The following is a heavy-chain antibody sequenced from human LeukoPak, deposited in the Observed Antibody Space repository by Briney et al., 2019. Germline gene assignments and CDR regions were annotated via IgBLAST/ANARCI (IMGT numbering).Heavy chain of an antibody. CDR1: GFTFRSYG. J-gene: IGHJ4*02. CDR3: EREVWGWYTYVY. D-gene: IGHD5-18*01. CDR2: TSYDGSKK. Sequence: PGRSLRLSCTASGFTFRSYGIHWVRQAPGKGLEWVASTSYDGSKKYYADSVKGRFTISRDNSKNTLYLQMNGLRVEDTAVYYCEREVWGWYTYVYWGQGALVTVSS. V-gene: IGHV3-30*19.